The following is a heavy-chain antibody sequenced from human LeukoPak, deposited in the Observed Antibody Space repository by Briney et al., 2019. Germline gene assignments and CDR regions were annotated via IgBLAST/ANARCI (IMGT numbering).Heavy chain of an antibody. D-gene: IGHD1-26*01. V-gene: IGHV3-48*03. Sequence: PGGSLRLSCAASGFTFSSYEMNWVRQAPGKGLEWVSYISSSGSNICYADSVKGRFTISRDNAKNSLYLQMNSLRAEDTAVYYCARDIKVGATKYYFDYWGQGTLVTVSS. CDR1: GFTFSSYE. CDR3: ARDIKVGATKYYFDY. J-gene: IGHJ4*02. CDR2: ISSSGSNI.